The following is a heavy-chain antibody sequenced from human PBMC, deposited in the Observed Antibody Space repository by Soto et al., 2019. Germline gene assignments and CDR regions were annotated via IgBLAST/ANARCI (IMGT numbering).Heavy chain of an antibody. V-gene: IGHV4-4*02. CDR3: ARRYGGAFDY. CDR2: IYHSGST. J-gene: IGHJ4*02. CDR1: GGSISSSNW. D-gene: IGHD2-21*01. Sequence: SETLSLTCAVSGGSISSSNWWSWVRQPPGKGLEWIGEIYHSGSTNYNPSLNSRVTISVDKSKNQFSLKLSSVTAADTAVYYCARRYGGAFDYWGQGTLVTVSS.